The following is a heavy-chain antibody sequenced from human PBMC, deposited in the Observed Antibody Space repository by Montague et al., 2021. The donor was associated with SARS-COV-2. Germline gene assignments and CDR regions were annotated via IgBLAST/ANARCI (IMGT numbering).Heavy chain of an antibody. CDR2: INHSGTA. D-gene: IGHD2-2*01. CDR3: AKEREVVRAARTLVAFDL. J-gene: IGHJ3*01. V-gene: IGHV4-34*01. Sequence: SETRSLTCAVYGGSFSVYYWSWLRQSPRRGMEWIAEINHSGTANYNSSPKSRVSISVDTSKNQFTLKLTSVTAADTAMYYCAKEREVVRAARTLVAFDLWGQGTMVTVSS. CDR1: GGSFSVYY.